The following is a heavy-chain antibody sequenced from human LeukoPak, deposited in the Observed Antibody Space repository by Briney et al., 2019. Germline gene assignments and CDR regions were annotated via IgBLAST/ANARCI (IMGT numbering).Heavy chain of an antibody. V-gene: IGHV3-23*01. D-gene: IGHD1-26*01. CDR3: AKDIGPIVGATWGVDY. Sequence: GGSLRLSCAASGFTFSSYWMSWVRQAPGKGLEWVSAISGSGGSTYYADSVKGRFTISRDNSKNTLYLQMNSLRAEDTAVYYCAKDIGPIVGATWGVDYWGQGTLVTVSS. CDR1: GFTFSSYW. J-gene: IGHJ4*02. CDR2: ISGSGGST.